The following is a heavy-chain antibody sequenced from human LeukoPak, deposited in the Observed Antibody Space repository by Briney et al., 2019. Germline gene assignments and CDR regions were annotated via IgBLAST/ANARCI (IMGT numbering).Heavy chain of an antibody. CDR1: GFTFNNYW. D-gene: IGHD3-16*01. Sequence: GGSLRLSCVASGFTFNNYWMTWVRQAPGKGLEWVANVKQDGSDKYYVDSVKGRFTISRDNAKNSLYLQLNSLGAEDTAVYYCARVGTYDTPDSHYRYMDVWGKGTTVTVSS. V-gene: IGHV3-7*01. J-gene: IGHJ6*03. CDR2: VKQDGSDK. CDR3: ARVGTYDTPDSHYRYMDV.